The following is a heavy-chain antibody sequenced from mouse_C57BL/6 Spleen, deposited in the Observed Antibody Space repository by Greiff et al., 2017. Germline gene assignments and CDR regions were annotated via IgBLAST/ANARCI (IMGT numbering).Heavy chain of an antibody. D-gene: IGHD1-1*01. V-gene: IGHV1-15*01. Sequence: QVQLKQSGAELVRPGASVTLSCKASGYTFTDYEMHWVKQTPVHGLEWIGAIDPETGGTAYNQKFKGKAILTADKSSSTAYMELRSLTSEDSAVFYCTRTTSSLNYYGSSYFDYWGQGTTLTVSS. J-gene: IGHJ2*01. CDR3: TRTTSSLNYYGSSYFDY. CDR2: IDPETGGT. CDR1: GYTFTDYE.